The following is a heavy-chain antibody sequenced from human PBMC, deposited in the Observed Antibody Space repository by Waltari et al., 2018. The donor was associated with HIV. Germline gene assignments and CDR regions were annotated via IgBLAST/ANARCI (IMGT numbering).Heavy chain of an antibody. V-gene: IGHV3-66*01. CDR2: IYTGGST. J-gene: IGHJ6*02. D-gene: IGHD5-18*01. CDR1: GFTVSSNY. CDR3: ASPDTTMVHGHYYFYHMDV. Sequence: EVQLVESGGGLVQPGGSLRLSCVASGFTVSSNYLSWVRQAPGKGLEWVSLIYTGGSTYYADSVKGRFTISRDNSKNTLYLQMNSLRAEDTAVYYCASPDTTMVHGHYYFYHMDVWGQGTTVTVSS.